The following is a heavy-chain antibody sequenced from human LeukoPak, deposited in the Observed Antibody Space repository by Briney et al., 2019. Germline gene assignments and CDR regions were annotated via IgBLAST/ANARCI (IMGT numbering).Heavy chain of an antibody. CDR1: GFTFSSYA. CDR2: ISGSGGNT. D-gene: IGHD4-23*01. V-gene: IGHV3-23*01. CDR3: AKLVTHFDY. J-gene: IGHJ4*02. Sequence: GGSLRLSCAASGFTFSSYAMSWVRQAPGKGLEWVSSISGSGGNTYYADSVRGRFTISRDNSKNTLYMQMNSLRAEDTAVYYCAKLVTHFDYWGQGTLVTVSS.